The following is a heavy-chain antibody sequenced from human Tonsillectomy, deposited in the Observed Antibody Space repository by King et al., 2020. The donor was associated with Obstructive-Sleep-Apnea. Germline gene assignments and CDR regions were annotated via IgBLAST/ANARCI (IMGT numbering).Heavy chain of an antibody. J-gene: IGHJ3*01. Sequence: QLQESGPGLVKPSETLSLTCSVSGGSISSSSYYWAWIRQPPGKGLEWIGSIYDSGSTYYNPSLKSRVTISADTSKKQFSLKLRSVTAADTAVYYCARAFCYYDSSGRHDAFDVWGHGTMVTVSS. CDR2: IYDSGST. CDR3: ARAFCYYDSSGRHDAFDV. D-gene: IGHD3-22*01. V-gene: IGHV4-39*07. CDR1: GGSISSSSYY.